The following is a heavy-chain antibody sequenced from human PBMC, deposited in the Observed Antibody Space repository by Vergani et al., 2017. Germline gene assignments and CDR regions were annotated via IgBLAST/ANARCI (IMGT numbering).Heavy chain of an antibody. Sequence: EVQLVQSGAEVKKPGESLKISCKGSGYSFTSYWIGWVRQMPGKGLEWMGIIYPGDSDTRYSPSFQGQVTISADKSISTAYLQWSSLKASDTAMYYCAGQXGYCSSTSCARRYYYMDVWGKGTTVTVSS. J-gene: IGHJ6*03. CDR3: AGQXGYCSSTSCARRYYYMDV. D-gene: IGHD2-2*01. CDR2: IYPGDSDT. V-gene: IGHV5-51*01. CDR1: GYSFTSYW.